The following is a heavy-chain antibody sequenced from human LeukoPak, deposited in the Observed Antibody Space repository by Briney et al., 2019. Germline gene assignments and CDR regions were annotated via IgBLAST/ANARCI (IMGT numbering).Heavy chain of an antibody. V-gene: IGHV3-23*01. D-gene: IGHD1-1*01. CDR3: ANLGTSLD. CDR2: ISWGGGST. J-gene: IGHJ4*02. CDR1: GFTFAGYA. Sequence: GGSLRLSCAASGFTFAGYAMSWVPQAPGKGLEWVPAISWGGGSTYYADSVKGRFTIPRDNSKNTLYLQLNSLRAEDTAVYYCANLGTSLDWGQRTRVTVSS.